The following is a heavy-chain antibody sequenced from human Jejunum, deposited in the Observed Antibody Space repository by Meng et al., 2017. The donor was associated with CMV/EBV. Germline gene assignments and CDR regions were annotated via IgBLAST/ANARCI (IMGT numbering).Heavy chain of an antibody. V-gene: IGHV3-48*03. Sequence: SGYTFSNSEMNWVRQAPGEGLEWVSYISSSGKPIYCADSVKDRFTISRNNAKNSLCLQIDSLRVEDTAVYYCVRTARYQLLSAFDIWGQGTMVTVSS. D-gene: IGHD2-2*01. J-gene: IGHJ3*02. CDR1: GYTFSNSE. CDR2: ISSSGKPI. CDR3: VRTARYQLLSAFDI.